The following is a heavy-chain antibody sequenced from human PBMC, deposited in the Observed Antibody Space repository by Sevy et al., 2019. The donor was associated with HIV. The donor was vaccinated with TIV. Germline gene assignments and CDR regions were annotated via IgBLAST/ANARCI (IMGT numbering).Heavy chain of an antibody. CDR1: GYTFTSYG. V-gene: IGHV1-18*01. D-gene: IGHD4-17*01. Sequence: ASVKVSCKASGYTFTSYGISWVRQAPGQGLEWMGWISAYNGNTNYAQKLQGRVTMTTDTSTSTAYMELRSLGSDDPAVYYCAGGGEYGDYEELNYYYYGMDVWGQGTTVTVSS. CDR3: AGGGEYGDYEELNYYYYGMDV. J-gene: IGHJ6*02. CDR2: ISAYNGNT.